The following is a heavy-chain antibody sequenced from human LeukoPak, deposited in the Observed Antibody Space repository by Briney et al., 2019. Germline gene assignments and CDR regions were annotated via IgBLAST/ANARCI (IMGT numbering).Heavy chain of an antibody. D-gene: IGHD3-3*01. V-gene: IGHV4-34*01. Sequence: PSETLSLTCAVYGGSFSGYYWSWIRQPPGKGLEWIGEINHSGSTNYNPSLKSRVTISVDTSKNQLSLKLRSVTAADTAVYYCARGLRNWFDPWGQGTLVTVSS. CDR2: INHSGST. CDR3: ARGLRNWFDP. J-gene: IGHJ5*02. CDR1: GGSFSGYY.